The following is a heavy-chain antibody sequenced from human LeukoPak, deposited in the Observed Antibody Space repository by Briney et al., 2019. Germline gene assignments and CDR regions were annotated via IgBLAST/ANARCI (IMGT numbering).Heavy chain of an antibody. V-gene: IGHV3-23*01. D-gene: IGHD4-17*01. J-gene: IGHJ6*03. Sequence: GGSLRLSCVVSGSTLSSYAMSWVHQAPGKGLEWVAATSSSDSGKYHADSVRGRFTISRDNSKNTVYLQMNSLRAEDTALYYCARLIRGAVTTGARRRTYYMDVWGKGTTVTVSS. CDR2: TSSSDSGK. CDR1: GSTLSSYA. CDR3: ARLIRGAVTTGARRRTYYMDV.